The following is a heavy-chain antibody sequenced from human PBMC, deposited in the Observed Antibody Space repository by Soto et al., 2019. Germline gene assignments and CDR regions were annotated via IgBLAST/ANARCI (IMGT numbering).Heavy chain of an antibody. CDR1: GFKFSNYW. CDR2: IKHDTSEA. V-gene: IGHV3-7*03. Sequence: GGSLRLSCAASGFKFSNYWMSWVRQAPGKGLEWVGNIKHDTSEAHYADSVKGRFTITRDNIKNFLFLQMNDLRADDTASYYCASDGRLFSGPYRPSRFDYCGLGTLVTVS. D-gene: IGHD3-16*02. CDR3: ASDGRLFSGPYRPSRFDY. J-gene: IGHJ4*02.